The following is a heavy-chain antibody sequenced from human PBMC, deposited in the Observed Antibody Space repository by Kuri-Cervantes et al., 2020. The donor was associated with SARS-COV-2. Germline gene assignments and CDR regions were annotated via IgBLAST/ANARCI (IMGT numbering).Heavy chain of an antibody. CDR3: ARVPQYCSRGSCQNGPNGMDV. J-gene: IGHJ6*02. D-gene: IGHD2-15*01. CDR1: GFTFSYYG. CDR2: VRRDGSNY. V-gene: IGHV3-30*02. Sequence: GESLKISCAASGFTFSYYGMHWVRQAPGKGLEWVGFVRRDGSNYYYADSVKGRFTISRDNSKNSLYLEMNSLRPEDTAVYYCARVPQYCSRGSCQNGPNGMDVWGQGTTVTVSS.